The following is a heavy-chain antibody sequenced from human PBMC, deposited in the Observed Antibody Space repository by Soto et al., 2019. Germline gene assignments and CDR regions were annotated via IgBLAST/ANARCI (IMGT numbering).Heavy chain of an antibody. Sequence: PSETLSLTCAVYGGSFSGYYWSWIRQPPGKGLEWIGEINHSGSTNYNPSLKSRVTISVDTSKNQFSLKLSSVTAADTAVYYCARAYCSSTSCYLYYMDVWGKGTTVTVSS. CDR1: GGSFSGYY. V-gene: IGHV4-34*01. D-gene: IGHD2-2*01. CDR2: INHSGST. CDR3: ARAYCSSTSCYLYYMDV. J-gene: IGHJ6*03.